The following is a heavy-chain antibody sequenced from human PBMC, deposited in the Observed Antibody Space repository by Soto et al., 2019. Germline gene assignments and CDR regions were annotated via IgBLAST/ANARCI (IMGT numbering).Heavy chain of an antibody. V-gene: IGHV3-48*01. CDR3: TRSAYMDV. J-gene: IGHJ6*03. Sequence: PGGSLRLSCAASGFTFSSYSMNWVRQALGKGLEWVSYISSSSSTIYYADSVKGRFTISRDNAKSSLYLQMNSLRAEDTAVYYATRSAYMDVWGKGTTVTVSS. D-gene: IGHD2-2*01. CDR2: ISSSSSTI. CDR1: GFTFSSYS.